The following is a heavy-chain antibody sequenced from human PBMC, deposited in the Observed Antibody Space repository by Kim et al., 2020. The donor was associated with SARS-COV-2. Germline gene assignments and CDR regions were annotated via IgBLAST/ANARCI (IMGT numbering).Heavy chain of an antibody. V-gene: IGHV4-31*03. J-gene: IGHJ4*02. CDR3: ARSGGSGSPPTPGY. D-gene: IGHD3-10*01. Sequence: SETLSLTCTVSGGSISSGGYYWSWIRQHPGKGLEWIGYIYYSGSTYYNPSLKSRVTISVDTSKNQFSLKLSSVTAADTAVYYCARSGGSGSPPTPGYWGQGTLVTVSS. CDR1: GGSISSGGYY. CDR2: IYYSGST.